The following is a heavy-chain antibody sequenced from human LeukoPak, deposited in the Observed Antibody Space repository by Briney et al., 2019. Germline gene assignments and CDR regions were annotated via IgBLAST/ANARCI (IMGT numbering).Heavy chain of an antibody. J-gene: IGHJ4*02. V-gene: IGHV1-2*02. CDR2: INPNSGGT. D-gene: IGHD6-19*01. CDR1: GYTFTGYY. Sequence: GASVKVSCKASGYTFTGYYMHWVRQAPGQGLEWMGWINPNSGGTNYAQKFQGRVTMTRDTSISTAYMELSRLRSDDTAVYYCAREGPASSGWYKVFDYWGQGTLATVSS. CDR3: AREGPASSGWYKVFDY.